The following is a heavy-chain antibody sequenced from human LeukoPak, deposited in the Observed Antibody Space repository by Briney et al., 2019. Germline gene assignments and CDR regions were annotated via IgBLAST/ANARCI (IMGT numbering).Heavy chain of an antibody. J-gene: IGHJ4*02. CDR3: AKDRAWEVRGFGDYDY. CDR2: IIPILGIA. D-gene: IGHD3-10*01. CDR1: GGTFSSYA. Sequence: RASVKVSCKASGGTFSSYAISWVRQAPGQGHEWMGRIIPILGIANYAQKFQGRVTITADKSTSTAYMALNSLRPEDTAVYYCAKDRAWEVRGFGDYDYWGQGTLVTVSS. V-gene: IGHV1-69*04.